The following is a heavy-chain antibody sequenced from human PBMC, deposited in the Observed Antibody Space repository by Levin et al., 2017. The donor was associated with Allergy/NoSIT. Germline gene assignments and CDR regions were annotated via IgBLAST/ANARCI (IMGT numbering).Heavy chain of an antibody. Sequence: ASVKVSCKVSGYTLTELSMHWVRQAPGKGLEWMGGFDPEDGETIYAQKFQGRVTMTEDTSTDTAYMELSSLRSEDTAVYYCATDRGFWSGYFLRYYYGMDGWGQGTTVTVSS. V-gene: IGHV1-24*01. J-gene: IGHJ6*02. CDR3: ATDRGFWSGYFLRYYYGMDG. CDR2: FDPEDGET. CDR1: GYTLTELS. D-gene: IGHD3-3*01.